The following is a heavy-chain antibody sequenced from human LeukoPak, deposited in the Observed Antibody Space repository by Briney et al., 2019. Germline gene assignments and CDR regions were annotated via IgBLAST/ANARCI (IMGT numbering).Heavy chain of an antibody. Sequence: PSETPSLTCTVSGYSISSGYYWGWIRQPPGKGLEWIGSIYHSGSTYYNPSLKSRVTISVDTSKNQFSLKLSSVTAADTAVYYCARDPPAGEVAGPFDYWGQGTLVTVSS. V-gene: IGHV4-38-2*02. J-gene: IGHJ4*02. CDR2: IYHSGST. CDR1: GYSISSGYY. D-gene: IGHD6-19*01. CDR3: ARDPPAGEVAGPFDY.